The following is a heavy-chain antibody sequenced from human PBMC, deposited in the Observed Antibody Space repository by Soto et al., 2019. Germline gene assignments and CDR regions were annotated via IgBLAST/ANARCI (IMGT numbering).Heavy chain of an antibody. Sequence: VASVKVSCKASGYTFSDYGISWVRQAPGQRSEHMGWISTKNGNTKYAQNIQGRVTINPDTSKNQVSLQLKSVTPEDTAVYYCTTGATSGRYVNYYYGIDVWGQGTTVTVSS. D-gene: IGHD3-3*01. V-gene: IGHV1-18*01. J-gene: IGHJ6*02. CDR3: TTGATSGRYVNYYYGIDV. CDR1: GYTFSDYG. CDR2: ISTKNGNT.